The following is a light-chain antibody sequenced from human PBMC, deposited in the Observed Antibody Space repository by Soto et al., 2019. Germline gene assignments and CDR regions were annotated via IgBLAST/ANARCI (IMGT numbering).Light chain of an antibody. CDR3: QQSDSPPLA. CDR2: AAS. Sequence: DIQMTQSPSSLSASVGDRVTITCRASQSISSYLNWYQQKPGKAPKLLIYAASSLQSGVPSRFSGSGPGTDFTLAISSLQPEALATYDCQQSDSPPLAFNQGTKLQIK. CDR1: QSISSY. V-gene: IGKV1-39*01. J-gene: IGKJ2*01.